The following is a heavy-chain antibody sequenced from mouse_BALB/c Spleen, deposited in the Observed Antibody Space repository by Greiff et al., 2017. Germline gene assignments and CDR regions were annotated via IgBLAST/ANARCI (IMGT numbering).Heavy chain of an antibody. CDR1: GYTFTSYW. CDR3: ARSYYGSSYYFDY. D-gene: IGHD1-1*01. CDR2: IDPSDSET. J-gene: IGHJ2*01. Sequence: VQLQQSGAELVKPGAPVKLSCKASGYTFTSYWMNWVKQRPGRGLEWIGRIDPSDSETHYNQKFKDKATLTVDKSSSTAYIQLSSLTSEDSAVYYCARSYYGSSYYFDYWGQGTTLTVSS. V-gene: IGHV1-69*02.